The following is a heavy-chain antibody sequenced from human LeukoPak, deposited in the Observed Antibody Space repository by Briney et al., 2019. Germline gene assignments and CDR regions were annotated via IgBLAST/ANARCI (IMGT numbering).Heavy chain of an antibody. V-gene: IGHV1-2*02. CDR2: INPNSGGT. D-gene: IGHD1-26*01. J-gene: IGHJ4*02. CDR1: GYTFTGYY. Sequence: ASVKVSCKASGYTFTGYYMHWVRQAPGQGLEWMGWINPNSGGTNYAQELQGRVTMTTDTSTSTAYMELRSLRSDDTAVYYCARDSGSYFDYWGQGTLVTVSS. CDR3: ARDSGSYFDY.